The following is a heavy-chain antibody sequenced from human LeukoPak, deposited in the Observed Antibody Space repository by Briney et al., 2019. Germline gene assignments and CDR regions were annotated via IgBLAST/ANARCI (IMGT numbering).Heavy chain of an antibody. J-gene: IGHJ6*02. CDR1: GGSFSGYY. Sequence: SETLSLTCAVYGGSFSGYYWSWIRQPPGKGLEWIGEINHSGGTNYNPSLKSRVTISVDTSKNQFSLKLSSVTAADTAVYYCARSGYGYGMDVWGQGTTVTVSS. V-gene: IGHV4-34*01. D-gene: IGHD3-22*01. CDR2: INHSGGT. CDR3: ARSGYGYGMDV.